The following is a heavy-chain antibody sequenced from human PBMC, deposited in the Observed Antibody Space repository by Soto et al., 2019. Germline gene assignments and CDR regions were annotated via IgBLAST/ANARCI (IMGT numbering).Heavy chain of an antibody. V-gene: IGHV4-30-4*01. CDR1: GGSISSGDYY. CDR2: IYYSGST. J-gene: IGHJ5*02. CDR3: ARVPGYCSGGSCSRFDP. Sequence: QVQLQESGPGLVKPSQTLSLTCTVSGGSISSGDYYWSWIRQPPGKGLEGIGYIYYSGSTYYNPSLKSRVTISVDTSKNQFSLKLSSVTAADTAVYYCARVPGYCSGGSCSRFDPWGQGTLVTVSS. D-gene: IGHD2-15*01.